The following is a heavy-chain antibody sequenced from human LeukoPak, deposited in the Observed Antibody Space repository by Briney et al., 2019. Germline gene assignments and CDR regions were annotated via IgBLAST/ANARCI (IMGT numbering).Heavy chain of an antibody. CDR1: GYSISSGYY. V-gene: IGHV4-38-2*02. CDR3: AEQQLVLYYFDY. J-gene: IGHJ4*02. Sequence: PSETLSLTCTVSGYSISSGYYWGWIRQPPGKGLEWIGSIYHSGSTYYNPSLKSRVTISVDTSKNQFSLKLSSVTAADTAVYYCAEQQLVLYYFDYWGQGTLVTVSS. D-gene: IGHD6-13*01. CDR2: IYHSGST.